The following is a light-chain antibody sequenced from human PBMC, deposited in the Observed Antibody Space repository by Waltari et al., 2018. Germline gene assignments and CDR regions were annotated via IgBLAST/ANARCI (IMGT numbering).Light chain of an antibody. CDR1: QGISNW. V-gene: IGKV1D-16*01. Sequence: DTQMTQSPSSLSASVGDKVTITCHASQGISNWLAWYQQQPGKAPRSLIYATSNLQSGVPSRFIGSGSGTDYTLTITSLQPEDFATYYCEQYADLPHTFGQGTKMEIK. CDR2: ATS. CDR3: EQYADLPHT. J-gene: IGKJ2*01.